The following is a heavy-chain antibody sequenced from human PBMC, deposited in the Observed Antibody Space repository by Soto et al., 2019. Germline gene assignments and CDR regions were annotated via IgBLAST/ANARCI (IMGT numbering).Heavy chain of an antibody. CDR1: GFTFSSYA. J-gene: IGHJ2*01. V-gene: IGHV3-30-3*01. CDR2: ISYDGSNK. D-gene: IGHD4-4*01. CDR3: ARPLWRNDYNWGYFDL. Sequence: QVQLVESGGGVVQPGRSLRLSCAASGFTFSSYALHWVRQAPGKGLEWVAVISYDGSNKYYADSVKGRFTISRDNSKKTLYLQMNSLRAEDTAVYYGARPLWRNDYNWGYFDLWGRGTLVTVSS.